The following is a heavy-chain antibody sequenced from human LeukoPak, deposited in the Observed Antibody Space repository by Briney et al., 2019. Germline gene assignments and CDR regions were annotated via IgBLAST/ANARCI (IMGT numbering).Heavy chain of an antibody. Sequence: PSQTLSLTCTVSGGSISSGSYYWSWIRQPAGKGLEWIGRIYTSGSTNYNPSLKSRVTISVDTSKNQFSLKLSSVTAADTAVYYCARGQAWPLLGRYYFDYWGQGTLVTVCS. CDR2: IYTSGST. V-gene: IGHV4-61*02. J-gene: IGHJ4*02. D-gene: IGHD2-21*01. CDR3: ARGQAWPLLGRYYFDY. CDR1: GGSISSGSYY.